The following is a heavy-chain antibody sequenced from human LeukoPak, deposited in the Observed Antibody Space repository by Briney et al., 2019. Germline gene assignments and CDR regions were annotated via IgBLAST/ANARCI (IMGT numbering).Heavy chain of an antibody. V-gene: IGHV4-34*01. Sequence: SETLSLTCAVYGGSFSGYYWSWIRQPPGKGLEWTGEINHSGSTNYNPSLKSRVTISVDTSKNQFSLKLSSVTAADTAVYYCARGLGSSFLYYYYYYMDVWGKGTTVTVSS. CDR1: GGSFSGYY. CDR3: ARGLGSSFLYYYYYYMDV. D-gene: IGHD6-6*01. CDR2: INHSGST. J-gene: IGHJ6*03.